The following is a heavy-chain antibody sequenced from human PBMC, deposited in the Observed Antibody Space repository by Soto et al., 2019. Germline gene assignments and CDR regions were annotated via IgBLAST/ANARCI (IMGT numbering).Heavy chain of an antibody. CDR3: ARPKRYCSGGSCYGVVWFDP. CDR1: GGSISSGGYY. D-gene: IGHD2-15*01. J-gene: IGHJ5*02. Sequence: SETLSLTCTVSGGSISSGGYYWSWIRQHPGKSLEWIGYIYYSGSTYYNPSLKSRVTISVDTSKNQFSLKLSSVTAADTAVYHCARPKRYCSGGSCYGVVWFDPWGQGTLVTVSS. CDR2: IYYSGST. V-gene: IGHV4-31*03.